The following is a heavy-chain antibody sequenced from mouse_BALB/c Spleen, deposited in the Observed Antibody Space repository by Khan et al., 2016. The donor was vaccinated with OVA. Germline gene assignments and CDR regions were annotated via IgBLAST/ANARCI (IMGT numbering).Heavy chain of an antibody. J-gene: IGHJ4*01. CDR1: GFSLTGYG. D-gene: IGHD2-10*01. CDR3: ARAYYGNYREAMDY. Sequence: QVQLQQSGPGLVAPSQSLSITCTVSGFSLTGYGVNWVRQPPGKGLEWLGMIWSDGSTDYNSALKSGLSISKDNSKSQVFLKMHSLQTDDTARYYCARAYYGNYREAMDYWGQGTSVTVSS. V-gene: IGHV2-6-7*01. CDR2: IWSDGST.